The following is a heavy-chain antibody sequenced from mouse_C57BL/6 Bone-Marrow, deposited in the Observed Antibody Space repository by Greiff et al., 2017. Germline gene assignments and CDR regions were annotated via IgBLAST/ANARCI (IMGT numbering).Heavy chain of an antibody. Sequence: EVLLVEPGGGLVKPGGSLKLSCAASGFTFSSYTMSWVRQTPGKRLEWVATISGGGGSTYYPDSVKGRFTISRDNAKNTLYLQMSSLRSEDTALYYCARHKYGIDYWGQGTTLTVSS. CDR2: ISGGGGST. CDR3: ARHKYGIDY. CDR1: GFTFSSYT. V-gene: IGHV5-9*01. J-gene: IGHJ2*01. D-gene: IGHD1-1*01.